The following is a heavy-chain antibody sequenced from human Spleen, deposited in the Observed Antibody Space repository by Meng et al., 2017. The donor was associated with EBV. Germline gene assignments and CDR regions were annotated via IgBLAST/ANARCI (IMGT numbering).Heavy chain of an antibody. CDR2: INPNSGDT. J-gene: IGHJ4*02. CDR1: GYICSGWY. V-gene: IGHV1-2*06. D-gene: IGHD3-16*01. Sequence: QVQLVQSGGEMKKPEASVNVSCKTSGYICSGWYIHWVRQAPGQGLEWMGRINPNSGDTNFAQKFQGRVTMTRDTSTSTAYMHLSSLRSADAAIYYCAREGMGAVDHWGQGTLVTVSS. CDR3: AREGMGAVDH.